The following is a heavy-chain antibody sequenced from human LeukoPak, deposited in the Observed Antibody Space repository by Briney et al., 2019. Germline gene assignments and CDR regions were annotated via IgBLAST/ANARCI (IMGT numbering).Heavy chain of an antibody. V-gene: IGHV4-39*01. Sequence: SETLSLTCTVSGGSISSSSYYWGWIRQPPGKGLEWIGSIYYSGSTYYNPSLKSRVTISVDTSKNQFSLRLSSVTAADTAVYYCARRRGTGDPYFDYWGQGTLVTVSS. J-gene: IGHJ4*02. D-gene: IGHD7-27*01. CDR3: ARRRGTGDPYFDY. CDR1: GGSISSSSYY. CDR2: IYYSGST.